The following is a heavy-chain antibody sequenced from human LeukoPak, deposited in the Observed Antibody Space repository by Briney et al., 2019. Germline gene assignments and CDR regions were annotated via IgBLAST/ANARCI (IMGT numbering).Heavy chain of an antibody. CDR1: GGSINNSPYY. Sequence: SEALSVTCTVSGGSINNSPYYWAWIRQPPGRGLEWIGSISDRGDTYHNPSLKSRVTISVDTSKNQFSLSVISVTAADTAVYFCARPTAGPATQGSDSWGQGILVTVAS. CDR2: ISDRGDT. D-gene: IGHD1-1*01. J-gene: IGHJ4*02. V-gene: IGHV4-39*01. CDR3: ARPTAGPATQGSDS.